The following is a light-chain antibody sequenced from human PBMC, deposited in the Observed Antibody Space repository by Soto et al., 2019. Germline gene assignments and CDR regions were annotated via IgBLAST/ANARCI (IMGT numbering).Light chain of an antibody. J-gene: IGKJ2*01. CDR1: QNINTN. CDR2: GAS. Sequence: EIVMTQSPATLSVSPGERATLSCRASQNINTNLAWYQQKPGQAPRLLIYGASTRAATFPARFSGSGSGTEFTLTINSLHSEDSAVYYCQHYNNWPPYAFGQGTKLEIK. CDR3: QHYNNWPPYA. V-gene: IGKV3-15*01.